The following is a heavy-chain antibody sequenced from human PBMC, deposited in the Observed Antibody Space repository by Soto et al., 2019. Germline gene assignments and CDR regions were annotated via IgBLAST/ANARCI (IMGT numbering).Heavy chain of an antibody. CDR1: GASISSSDYY. CDR3: ARQEGYTAGCQGY. D-gene: IGHD5-18*01. Sequence: QVQLRESGPGLVKPSETLSLTCSVSGASISSSDYYWGWIRQPPGEGLEWIGSIYYSGRTNYNPSLNSRVTISLDTSKNQFSLKLSSVTAADTAVYYCARQEGYTAGCQGYWGQGTLVTVSS. J-gene: IGHJ4*02. V-gene: IGHV4-39*01. CDR2: IYYSGRT.